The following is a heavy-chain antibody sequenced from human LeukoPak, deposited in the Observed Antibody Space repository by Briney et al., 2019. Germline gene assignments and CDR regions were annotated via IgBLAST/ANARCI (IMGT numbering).Heavy chain of an antibody. J-gene: IGHJ5*02. D-gene: IGHD1-7*01. V-gene: IGHV1-69*13. CDR3: ARGVLELRRGMGWFDP. CDR2: IIPIFGTA. Sequence: ASVKVSCKASGGTFSSYAISWVRQAPGQGLEWMGGIIPIFGTANYAQKFQGRVTITADESTSTAYMELSSLRSEDTAVYYCARGVLELRRGMGWFDPWGQGTLVTVYS. CDR1: GGTFSSYA.